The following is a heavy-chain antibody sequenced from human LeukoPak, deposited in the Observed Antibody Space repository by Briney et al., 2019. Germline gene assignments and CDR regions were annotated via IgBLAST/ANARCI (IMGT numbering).Heavy chain of an antibody. V-gene: IGHV3-74*01. D-gene: IGHD2-21*01. CDR1: GFTFGSPW. J-gene: IGHJ4*02. CDR2: INSDGSAT. Sequence: GGSPRLSCAASGFTFGSPWMHWVRQAPGKGLVWVSRINSDGSATAYADSVKGRFTISRDNAENTLYLQMNSLRAEDTAVYYCARDSGGETDYWGQGTLVTVSS. CDR3: ARDSGGETDY.